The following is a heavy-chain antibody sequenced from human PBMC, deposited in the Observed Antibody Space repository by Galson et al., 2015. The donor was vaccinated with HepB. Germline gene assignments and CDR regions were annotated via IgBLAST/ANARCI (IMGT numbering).Heavy chain of an antibody. D-gene: IGHD6-19*01. Sequence: SLRLSCAASGFTVTKNHMTWVRQAPGKGLEWVAVISYDGSNKYYADPVRGRFTIASDNSKNTLYLQMNSLRAEDTALYYCAKDPYLYSALAGTMAGFDYWGQGTLVTVSS. V-gene: IGHV3-30*18. J-gene: IGHJ4*02. CDR3: AKDPYLYSALAGTMAGFDY. CDR1: GFTVTKNH. CDR2: ISYDGSNK.